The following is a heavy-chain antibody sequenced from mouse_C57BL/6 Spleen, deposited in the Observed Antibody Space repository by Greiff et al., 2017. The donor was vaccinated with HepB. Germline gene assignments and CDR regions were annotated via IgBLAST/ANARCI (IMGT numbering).Heavy chain of an antibody. CDR1: GFTFSSYA. D-gene: IGHD2-5*01. Sequence: EVKLMESGGGLVKPGGSLKLSCAASGFTFSSYAMSWVRQTPEKRLEWVATISDGGSYTYYPDNVKGRFTISRDNAKNNLYLQMSHLKSEDTAMYYCARERAIVRRYFDVWGTGTTVTVSS. V-gene: IGHV5-4*01. J-gene: IGHJ1*03. CDR2: ISDGGSYT. CDR3: ARERAIVRRYFDV.